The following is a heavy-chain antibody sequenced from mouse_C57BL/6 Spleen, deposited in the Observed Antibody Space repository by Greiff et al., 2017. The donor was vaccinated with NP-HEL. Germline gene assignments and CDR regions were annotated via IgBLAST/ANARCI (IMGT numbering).Heavy chain of an antibody. Sequence: QVQLQQPGAELVMPGASVKLSCKASGYTFTGYWMHWVKQRPGQGLEWIGEIDPSDSYTNYNQKFKGKSTLTVDKSSSTAYMQLSSLTSEDSAVYYCAVYYGMDYWGQGTSVTVSS. J-gene: IGHJ4*01. CDR1: GYTFTGYW. V-gene: IGHV1-69*01. CDR3: AVYYGMDY. CDR2: IDPSDSYT.